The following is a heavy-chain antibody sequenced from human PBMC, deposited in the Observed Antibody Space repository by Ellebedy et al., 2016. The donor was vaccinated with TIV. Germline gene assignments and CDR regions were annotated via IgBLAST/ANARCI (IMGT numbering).Heavy chain of an antibody. Sequence: AASVKVSCKASGYSLTTYNMNWVRQAPGQGLEWMGWINTNTGNPTYAQGFAGRFVFSLDTSVNTAYLQISSLKAEDGAVYYCTRGGCDGNSCPIFDHWGQGTLLTVSS. D-gene: IGHD2-21*01. CDR3: TRGGCDGNSCPIFDH. CDR2: INTNTGNP. CDR1: GYSLTTYN. J-gene: IGHJ4*02. V-gene: IGHV7-4-1*02.